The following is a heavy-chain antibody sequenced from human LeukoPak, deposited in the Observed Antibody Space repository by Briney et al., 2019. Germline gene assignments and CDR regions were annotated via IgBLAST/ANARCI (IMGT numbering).Heavy chain of an antibody. CDR2: ISSSRSII. J-gene: IGHJ6*02. CDR3: ARDRHSWNLNDYYGMDV. Sequence: GGSLRLSCAASGFTFRSYSINWVRQAPGKGLEWVAYISSSRSIIYYADSVKGRFTISRDNVKKTVDLQMNSLRAEDTAVYYCARDRHSWNLNDYYGMDVWGQGTTVIVSS. D-gene: IGHD1-20*01. V-gene: IGHV3-48*01. CDR1: GFTFRSYS.